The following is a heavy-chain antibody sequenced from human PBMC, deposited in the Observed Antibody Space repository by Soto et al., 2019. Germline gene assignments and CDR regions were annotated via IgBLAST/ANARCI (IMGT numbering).Heavy chain of an antibody. CDR2: ISYDGSNK. Sequence: GGSLRLSCAASGFTFSSYAMHWVRQAPGKGLEWVAVISYDGSNKYYADSVKGRFTISRDNSKNTLYLQMNSLRAEDTAVYYCARGGGYSYGSDDAFDIWGQGTMGT. CDR1: GFTFSSYA. D-gene: IGHD5-18*01. CDR3: ARGGGYSYGSDDAFDI. J-gene: IGHJ3*02. V-gene: IGHV3-30-3*01.